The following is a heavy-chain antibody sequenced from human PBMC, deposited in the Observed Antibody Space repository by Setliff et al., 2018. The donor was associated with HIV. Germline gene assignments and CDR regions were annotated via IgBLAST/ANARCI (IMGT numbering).Heavy chain of an antibody. CDR2: IHTSGST. CDR3: ARLSSGYKNWYFDL. Sequence: SETLSLTCTVSGASTISGSYYWSWIRQPAGKGLEWIGQIHTSGSTNYNPSLKSRVTISVDTSKNQFSLKLSSGTAADTAVYYCARLSSGYKNWYFDLWGRGTLVTVSS. J-gene: IGHJ2*01. V-gene: IGHV4-61*09. CDR1: GASTISGSYY. D-gene: IGHD3-22*01.